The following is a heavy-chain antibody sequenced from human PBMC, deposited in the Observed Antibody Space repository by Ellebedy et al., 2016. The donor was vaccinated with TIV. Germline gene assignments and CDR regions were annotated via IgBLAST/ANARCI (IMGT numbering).Heavy chain of an antibody. D-gene: IGHD1-14*01. CDR1: GGSISSYY. Sequence: MPSETLSLTCTVSGGSISSYYWSWIRQPPGKGLEWIGYIYYSGSTNYNPSLKSRVTISLDTSKNQLSLKLSSVTASDTAVYYCATGPNQDFFTYWGQGTLVTVSS. J-gene: IGHJ4*02. CDR3: ATGPNQDFFTY. CDR2: IYYSGST. V-gene: IGHV4-59*01.